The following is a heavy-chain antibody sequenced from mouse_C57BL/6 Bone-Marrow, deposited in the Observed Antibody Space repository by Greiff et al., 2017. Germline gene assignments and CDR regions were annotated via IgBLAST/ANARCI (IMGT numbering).Heavy chain of an antibody. CDR2: IRNKANGYTT. V-gene: IGHV7-3*01. CDR3: ARFSGWLSPFAY. Sequence: EVKLVESGGGLVQPGGSLSLSCAASGFTFTDYYMSWVRQPPGKALGWLGFIRNKANGYTTEYSASVKGRFTISRDNSQSILYLQMHSLRAEDSATYYCARFSGWLSPFAYWGQGTLVTVSA. CDR1: GFTFTDYY. D-gene: IGHD2-3*01. J-gene: IGHJ3*01.